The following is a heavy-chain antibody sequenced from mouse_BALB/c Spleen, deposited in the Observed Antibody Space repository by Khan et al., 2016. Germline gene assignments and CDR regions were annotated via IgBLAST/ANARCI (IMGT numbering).Heavy chain of an antibody. CDR2: ISSGGSYT. CDR3: ARHHGSSHCDY. J-gene: IGHJ2*01. D-gene: IGHD1-1*01. Sequence: EVELVESGGDLVKPGGSLKLSCAASGFTFSSYGMSWVRQTPDKRLEWVATISSGGSYTYYPDSVKGRFTISRDNAKNTLYLQMSSLKSEDTAMYYCARHHGSSHCDYWGQGTTLTVSS. V-gene: IGHV5-6*01. CDR1: GFTFSSYG.